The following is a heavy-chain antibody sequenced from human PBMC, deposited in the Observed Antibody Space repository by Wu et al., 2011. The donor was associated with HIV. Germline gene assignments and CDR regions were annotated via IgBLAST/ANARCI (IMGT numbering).Heavy chain of an antibody. Sequence: QVQLVQSGAEVKKPGASVKVSCKASGYIFTGYYMHWVRQAPGQGLEWMGWINPNFGGTNYAQKFQGRVTMTRDTSISTVYLQLSGLRSDDTAVYYCARERCPSNKDCFGTFDIWGQGTKVTVSS. J-gene: IGHJ3*02. V-gene: IGHV1-2*02. CDR1: GYIFTGYY. CDR3: ARERCPSNKDCFGTFDI. D-gene: IGHD2-21*02. CDR2: INPNFGGT.